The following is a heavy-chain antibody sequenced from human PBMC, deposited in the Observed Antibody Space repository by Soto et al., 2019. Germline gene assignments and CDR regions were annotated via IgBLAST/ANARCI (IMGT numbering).Heavy chain of an antibody. Sequence: SETLSLTCAVSGGSFSGYYWTWIRQPPGTGLEWIGEINHSGSTNYNPSLKSRVTISVDTSKNQFSLKLTSLTAADTAVYYCARDKITGLFDYWGQGTLVTVSS. CDR2: INHSGST. V-gene: IGHV4-34*01. CDR3: ARDKITGLFDY. D-gene: IGHD2-8*02. CDR1: GGSFSGYY. J-gene: IGHJ4*02.